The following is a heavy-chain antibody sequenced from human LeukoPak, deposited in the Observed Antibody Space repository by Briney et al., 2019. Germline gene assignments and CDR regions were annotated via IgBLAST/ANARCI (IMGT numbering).Heavy chain of an antibody. CDR2: ISNTGGRT. V-gene: IGHV3-64D*06. CDR3: VIRGADYYDGSGYYYGN. J-gene: IGHJ4*02. CDR1: GFTFSSFT. Sequence: GGSLRLPCSASGFTFSSFTLHWVRQAPGNGLEYVSAISNTGGRTYYADSVKGRFTISRDNSKSTLYLQMSSLRAEDTAVYYCVIRGADYYDGSGYYYGNWGPGTLVTVSS. D-gene: IGHD3-22*01.